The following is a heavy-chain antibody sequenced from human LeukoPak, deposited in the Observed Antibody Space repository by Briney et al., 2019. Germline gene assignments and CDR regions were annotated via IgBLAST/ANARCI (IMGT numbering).Heavy chain of an antibody. V-gene: IGHV3-53*04. J-gene: IGHJ6*02. Sequence: GGSLRLSCAASGFTVSSNYMSWVRQAPGKGLEWVSVIYSGGSTYYADSVKGRFTISRHNSKNTLYLQMNSLRAEDTAVYYCARATGTTSSYGMDVWGQGTTVTVSS. CDR3: ARATGTTSSYGMDV. CDR2: IYSGGST. CDR1: GFTVSSNY. D-gene: IGHD4-17*01.